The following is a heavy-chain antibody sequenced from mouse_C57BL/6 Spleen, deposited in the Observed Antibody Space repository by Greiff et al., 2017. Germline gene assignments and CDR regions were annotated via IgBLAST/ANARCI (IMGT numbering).Heavy chain of an antibody. CDR2: INPSNGGT. J-gene: IGHJ2*01. CDR3: AREGPYYYGSSGDY. D-gene: IGHD1-1*01. Sequence: QVQLQQPGTELVKPGASVKLSCKASGYTFTSYWMHWVKQRPGQGLEWIGNINPSNGGTNYNEKFKSKATLTVDKSASTAYMPLSSLTSEDSAVYYCAREGPYYYGSSGDYWGQGTTLTVSS. V-gene: IGHV1-53*01. CDR1: GYTFTSYW.